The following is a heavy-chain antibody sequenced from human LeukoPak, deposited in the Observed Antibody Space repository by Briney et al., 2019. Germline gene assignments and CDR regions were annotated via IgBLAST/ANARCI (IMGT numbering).Heavy chain of an antibody. CDR3: ATALASYYYDSTAYYPFDH. CDR1: GYPFTALA. Sequence: ASVKVSCKVSGYPFTALAMHWVRQAPGNGLEWMGGFDPEDGERMYAQQFHGRLTMTEDTPTDTAYMELSSLGSGDTAVYYCATALASYYYDSTAYYPFDHWGQGTLVTVSS. CDR2: FDPEDGER. V-gene: IGHV1-24*01. D-gene: IGHD3-22*01. J-gene: IGHJ4*02.